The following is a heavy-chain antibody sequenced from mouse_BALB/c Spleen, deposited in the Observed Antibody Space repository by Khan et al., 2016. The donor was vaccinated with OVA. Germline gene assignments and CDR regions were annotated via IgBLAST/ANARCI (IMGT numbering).Heavy chain of an antibody. V-gene: IGHV2-6-7*01. CDR1: GFSLTGYG. CDR2: ILGDGST. Sequence: LQLQESGPGLVAPSQSLSITCPVSGFSLTGYGVNWVRHPPGKGLECPGMILGDGSTDYNSALKSRLSISKYNSKSQVFLKMNSLQTDDTASDYCARAYYANYREAMDIWGQGTSVTVSS. CDR3: ARAYYANYREAMDI. J-gene: IGHJ4*01. D-gene: IGHD2-10*01.